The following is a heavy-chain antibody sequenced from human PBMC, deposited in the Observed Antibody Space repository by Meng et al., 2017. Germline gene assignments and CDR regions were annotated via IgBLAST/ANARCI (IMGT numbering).Heavy chain of an antibody. D-gene: IGHD2-8*01. CDR3: ASMGY. CDR2: IERKSDGGTI. J-gene: IGHJ4*02. V-gene: IGHV3-15*04. Sequence: EGQLVGVGGGLVKPGWCLRRYWVASGLRFTEAWMRWVGQAPGQGLEWVGRIERKSDGGTIYYAAPVKGRFTISRDDSKNTLYLQMNSLRAEDTAVYYCASMGYWGQGTLVTVSS. CDR1: GLRFTEAW.